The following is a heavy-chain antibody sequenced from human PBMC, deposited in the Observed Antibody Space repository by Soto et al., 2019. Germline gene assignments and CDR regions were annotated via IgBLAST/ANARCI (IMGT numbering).Heavy chain of an antibody. J-gene: IGHJ6*02. CDR2: MNPNSGNT. CDR1: GYTFTSYD. CDR3: ARSGVTGTGDYYYYGMDV. D-gene: IGHD1-7*01. Sequence: QVQLVQSGAEVKKPGASVKVSCKTSGYTFTSYDINWVRQATGQGLEWMGWMNPNSGNTGYAQKFQGRVTMTRNTSISTAYMELSSLRSEDTAVYYCARSGVTGTGDYYYYGMDVWGQGTTVTVSS. V-gene: IGHV1-8*01.